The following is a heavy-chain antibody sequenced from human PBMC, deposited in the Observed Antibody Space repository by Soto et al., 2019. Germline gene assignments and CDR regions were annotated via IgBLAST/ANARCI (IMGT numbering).Heavy chain of an antibody. V-gene: IGHV3-7*01. CDR1: RFTFITYW. CDR2: IHQDGNEK. J-gene: IGHJ6*02. CDR3: AGGNALDV. Sequence: HPGGSLRLSCAASRFTFITYWMTCVRQTPGKGLEWVANIHQDGNEKYYMDSVKGRFTISRDNAKNSLYLQMTSLRAEDTAVYYCAGGNALDVWGQGTTVTVSS.